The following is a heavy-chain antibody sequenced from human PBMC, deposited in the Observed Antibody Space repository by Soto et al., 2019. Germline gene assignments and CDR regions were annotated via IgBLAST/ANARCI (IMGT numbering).Heavy chain of an antibody. D-gene: IGHD3-22*01. CDR3: AGLYHYDSSGYYDY. V-gene: IGHV1-69*06. J-gene: IGHJ4*02. CDR2: IIPIFGTA. Sequence: VKVSCTASGGTFSSYAISWVRQAPGQGLEWMGGIIPIFGTANYAQKFQGRVTITADKSTSTAYMELSSLRSEDTAVYYCAGLYHYDSSGYYDYWGQGTLVTVSS. CDR1: GGTFSSYA.